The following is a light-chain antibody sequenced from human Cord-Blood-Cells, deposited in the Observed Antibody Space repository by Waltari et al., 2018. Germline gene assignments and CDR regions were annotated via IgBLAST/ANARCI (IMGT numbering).Light chain of an antibody. J-gene: IGKJ3*01. V-gene: IGKV3-11*01. CDR1: QSVSSY. CDR2: DAS. CDR3: QQRSNWIFT. Sequence: EIVLTQSPATLSLSPGERATLSCRASQSVSSYLAWYQQKPGQAPRLLIYDASNRATGIPARFSCSGSGTDFTLPISSLEPEDFAVYYCQQRSNWIFTFGPGTKVDIK.